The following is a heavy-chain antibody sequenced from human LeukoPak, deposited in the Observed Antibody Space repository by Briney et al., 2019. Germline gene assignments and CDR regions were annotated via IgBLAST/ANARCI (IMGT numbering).Heavy chain of an antibody. CDR3: ARGAVPAAIRNNWFDP. J-gene: IGHJ5*02. V-gene: IGHV4-31*03. CDR1: GGSISSGGYY. D-gene: IGHD2-2*02. Sequence: SETLSLTCTVSGGSISSGGYYWSWIRQHPGTGLEWIGYIYYSGSTYYNPSLKSRVTISVDTSKNQFSLKLSSVTAADTAVYYCARGAVPAAIRNNWFDPWGQGTLVTVSS. CDR2: IYYSGST.